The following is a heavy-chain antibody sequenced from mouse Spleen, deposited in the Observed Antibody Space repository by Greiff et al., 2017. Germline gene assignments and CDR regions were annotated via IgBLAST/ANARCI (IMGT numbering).Heavy chain of an antibody. CDR1: GYTFTSYW. V-gene: IGHV1-72*01. Sequence: QVQLKQPGAELVKPGASVKLSCKASGYTFTSYWMHWVKQRPGRGLEWIGRIDPNSGGTKYNEKFKSKATLTVDKPSSTAYMQISSLTSEDSAVYYCARWGITTVVGGHYWGQGTTLTVSS. CDR3: ARWGITTVVGGHY. D-gene: IGHD1-1*01. CDR2: IDPNSGGT. J-gene: IGHJ2*01.